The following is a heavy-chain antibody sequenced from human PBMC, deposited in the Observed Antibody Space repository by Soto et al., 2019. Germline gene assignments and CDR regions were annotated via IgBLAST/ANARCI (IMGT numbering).Heavy chain of an antibody. CDR1: GFTFSSYG. V-gene: IGHV3-30*18. D-gene: IGHD5-12*01. Sequence: PGGSLRLSCAASGFTFSSYGMHWVRQAPGKGLEWVAVISYDGSNKYYADSVKGRFTISRDNSKNTLYLQMNSLRAEDTAVYYCAKDRTPIEVATSFDYWGQGTLVTVSS. CDR2: ISYDGSNK. J-gene: IGHJ4*02. CDR3: AKDRTPIEVATSFDY.